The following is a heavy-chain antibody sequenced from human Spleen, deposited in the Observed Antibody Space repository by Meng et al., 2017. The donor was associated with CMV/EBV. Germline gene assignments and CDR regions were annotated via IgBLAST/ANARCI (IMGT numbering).Heavy chain of an antibody. CDR1: GYTLTELS. J-gene: IGHJ4*02. Sequence: QVQLVHAGAWVKKPGASVKVSCKVSGYTLTELSMHWVRQAPGKGPEWTGGFDPEDGETIYAQKFQGRVTMAEDTSTDTAYMELSSLSSEDTAVYYCATDGGYSSSWLRTNFDYWGQGTLVTVSS. V-gene: IGHV1-24*01. D-gene: IGHD6-13*01. CDR3: ATDGGYSSSWLRTNFDY. CDR2: FDPEDGET.